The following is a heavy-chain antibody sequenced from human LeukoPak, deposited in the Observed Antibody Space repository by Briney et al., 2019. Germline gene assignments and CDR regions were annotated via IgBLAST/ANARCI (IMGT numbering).Heavy chain of an antibody. J-gene: IGHJ6*03. CDR2: IRYDGSNK. CDR1: GFTFSSYG. CDR3: AREGSGNYYYYMDV. V-gene: IGHV3-30*02. Sequence: GGSLRLSCAASGFTFSSYGMHWVRQAPGKGLEWVAFIRYDGSNKYYADSVKGRFTISRDNSKNTLYLQMNSLRAEDTAVYYCAREGSGNYYYYMDVWGKGTTVTVSS.